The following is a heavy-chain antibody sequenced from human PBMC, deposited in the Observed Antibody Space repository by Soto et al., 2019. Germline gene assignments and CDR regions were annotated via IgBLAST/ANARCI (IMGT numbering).Heavy chain of an antibody. V-gene: IGHV1-58*01. CDR2: IVVGSGNT. CDR1: GFTFTSSA. CDR3: ARDEKRAWNYGDYGDAFDI. D-gene: IGHD4-17*01. J-gene: IGHJ3*02. Sequence: SVKVSCKASGFTFTSSAVQWVRQARGQRLEWIGWIVVGSGNTNYAQKFQERVTITRDMSTSTAYMELSSLRSEDTAVYYCARDEKRAWNYGDYGDAFDIWGQGTMVTVS.